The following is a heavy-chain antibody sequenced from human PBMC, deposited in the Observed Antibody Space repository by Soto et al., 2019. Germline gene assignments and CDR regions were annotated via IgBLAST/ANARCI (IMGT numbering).Heavy chain of an antibody. CDR1: GGTFSSYA. J-gene: IGHJ6*02. V-gene: IGHV1-69*13. CDR3: ARAVSHVYYYYGMDV. CDR2: IIPIFGTA. Sequence: SVKVSCKASGGTFSSYAISWVRQAPGQGLEWMGGIIPIFGTANYAQKFQGRVTITADESTSTAYMELSSLRSEDTALYYCARAVSHVYYYYGMDVWGQGTTVTVSS.